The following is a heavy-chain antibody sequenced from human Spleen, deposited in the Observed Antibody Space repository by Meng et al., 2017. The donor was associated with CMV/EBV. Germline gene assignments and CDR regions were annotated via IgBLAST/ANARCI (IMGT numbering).Heavy chain of an antibody. CDR2: ISSSGSTI. D-gene: IGHD6-13*01. V-gene: IGHV3-11*04. CDR3: ARYSSSWSRYFDY. Sequence: GESLKISCAASGFTFSDYYMSWIRQAPGKGLEWVSYISSSGSTIYYADSVKGRFTISRDNAKNSLYLQMNSLRAEGTAVYYCARYSSSWSRYFDYWGQGTLVTVSS. CDR1: GFTFSDYY. J-gene: IGHJ4*02.